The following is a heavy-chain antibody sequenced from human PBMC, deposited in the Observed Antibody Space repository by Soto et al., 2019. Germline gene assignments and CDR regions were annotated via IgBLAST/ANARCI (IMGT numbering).Heavy chain of an antibody. CDR3: TRSGYSSGWYGRDFDY. CDR1: GFTFGDYA. V-gene: IGHV3-49*03. CDR2: IRSKAYGGTT. D-gene: IGHD6-19*01. J-gene: IGHJ4*02. Sequence: GGSLRLSCTASGFTFGDYAMSWFRQAPGKGLEWVGFIRSKAYGGTTEYAASVKGRFTISRDDSKSIAYLQMNSLKTEDTAVYYCTRSGYSSGWYGRDFDYWGQGTLVTVSS.